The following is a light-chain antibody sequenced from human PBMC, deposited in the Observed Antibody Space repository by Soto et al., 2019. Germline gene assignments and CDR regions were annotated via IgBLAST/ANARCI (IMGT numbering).Light chain of an antibody. Sequence: DVQMTHSPSTLSASVGCRFTITCRASQNINRWLAWYKQKPGKAPKLIIHDASILQSGVPSRLSGSGSGTEFTLTISSMKPDDFATYYCQQYNYYRTFGQGTKVDIK. CDR1: QNINRW. CDR3: QQYNYYRT. V-gene: IGKV1-5*01. CDR2: DAS. J-gene: IGKJ1*01.